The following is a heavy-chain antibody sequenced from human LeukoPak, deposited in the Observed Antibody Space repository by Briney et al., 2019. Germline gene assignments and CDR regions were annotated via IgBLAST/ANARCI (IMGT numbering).Heavy chain of an antibody. J-gene: IGHJ3*02. V-gene: IGHV3-23*01. CDR2: ISGSGGST. CDR1: GFTLSSYW. D-gene: IGHD4-17*01. CDR3: AKDLSVTPSGAFDI. Sequence: GGSLRLSCSASGFTLSSYWMSWVRQAPGKGLEWVSAISGSGGSTYYADSVNGRFTISRDNSKNTLYLQMNSLRAEDTAVYYCAKDLSVTPSGAFDIWRQGTMDTVSS.